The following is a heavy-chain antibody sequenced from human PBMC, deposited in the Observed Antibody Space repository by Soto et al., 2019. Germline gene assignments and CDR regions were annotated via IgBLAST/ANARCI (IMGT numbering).Heavy chain of an antibody. CDR3: ARDEVVRGVTTYYYYGMDV. CDR1: GGTFSSYA. D-gene: IGHD3-10*01. V-gene: IGHV1-69*13. J-gene: IGHJ6*02. Sequence: SVKVSCKASGGTFSSYAISWVRQAPGQGLEWMGGIIPILGTANYAQKFQGRVTITADESTSTAYMELSSLRSEDTAVYYCARDEVVRGVTTYYYYGMDVWGQGTTVTVSS. CDR2: IIPILGTA.